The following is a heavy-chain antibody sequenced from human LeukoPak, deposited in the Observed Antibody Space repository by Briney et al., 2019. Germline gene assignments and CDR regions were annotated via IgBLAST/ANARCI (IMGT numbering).Heavy chain of an antibody. D-gene: IGHD3-10*01. V-gene: IGHV1-46*01. CDR3: ARVLYYYGSGSLNWFDP. CDR2: INPSDGVA. Sequence: ASVKVSCKASGYIFTNFYMHWVRQSPGQGPEWMGIINPSDGVANYAPKFQGRVTMTRDTSTSTFYMELSSLRSEDTAVYYCARVLYYYGSGSLNWFDPWGQGTLVTVSS. J-gene: IGHJ5*02. CDR1: GYIFTNFY.